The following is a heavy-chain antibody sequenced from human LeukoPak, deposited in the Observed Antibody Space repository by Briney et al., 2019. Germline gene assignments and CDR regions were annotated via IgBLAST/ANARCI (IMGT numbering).Heavy chain of an antibody. CDR2: ISSSGSTI. V-gene: IGHV3-48*03. CDR1: GFTFSSYE. D-gene: IGHD4-11*01. J-gene: IGHJ4*02. Sequence: PGGSLRLSCAASGFTFSSYEMNWVRQAPGKGLEWVSYISSSGSTIYYADSVKGRFTISRDNAKNSLYLQMNSLRAEDTAVYCCARADDYLSYFDYWGQGTLVTVSS. CDR3: ARADDYLSYFDY.